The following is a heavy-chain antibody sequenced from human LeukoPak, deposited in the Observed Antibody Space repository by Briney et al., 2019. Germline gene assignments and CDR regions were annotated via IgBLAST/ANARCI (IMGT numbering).Heavy chain of an antibody. CDR1: GFTFSNYP. J-gene: IGHJ4*02. Sequence: PGGSLRLSCAASGFTFSNYPMHWVRQAPGKGRECVSGISSNGDSTYYANSVKGRFTISRDNSKNTLYLQMGSLRAEDMAVYYCAREYYYEELDYWGQGTLVTVSS. D-gene: IGHD3-22*01. CDR3: AREYYYEELDY. V-gene: IGHV3-64*01. CDR2: ISSNGDST.